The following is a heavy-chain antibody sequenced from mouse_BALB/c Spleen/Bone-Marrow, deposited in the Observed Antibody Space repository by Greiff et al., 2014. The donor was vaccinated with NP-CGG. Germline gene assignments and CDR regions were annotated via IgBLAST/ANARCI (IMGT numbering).Heavy chain of an antibody. CDR3: ASYYGSSYFDY. D-gene: IGHD1-1*01. Sequence: QVQLKESGPELVRPGVSVKISCKGSGYTFTDYAMHWVKQSHAKSLEWIGVISTYSGNINYNQKFKGKATMTVDKSSSTAYMELARLTSEDSAIYYYASYYGSSYFDYWGQGTTLTVSS. V-gene: IGHV1-67*01. CDR2: ISTYSGNI. CDR1: GYTFTDYA. J-gene: IGHJ2*01.